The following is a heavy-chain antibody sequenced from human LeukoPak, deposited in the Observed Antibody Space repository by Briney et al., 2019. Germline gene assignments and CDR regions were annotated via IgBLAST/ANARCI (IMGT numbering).Heavy chain of an antibody. CDR1: GGTFSSYA. CDR3: TSEVGATHRFDY. D-gene: IGHD1-26*01. V-gene: IGHV1-69*06. CDR2: IIPIFGTA. Sequence: ASVKVSCKASGGTFSSYAISWVRQAPGQGLEWMGGIIPIFGTANYAQKFQGRVTITADKSTSTAYMGLSSLRSEDTAVYYCTSEVGATHRFDYWGQGTLVTVSS. J-gene: IGHJ4*02.